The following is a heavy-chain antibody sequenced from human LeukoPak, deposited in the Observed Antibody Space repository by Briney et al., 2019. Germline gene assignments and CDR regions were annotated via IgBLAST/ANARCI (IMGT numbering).Heavy chain of an antibody. CDR2: IYHSGST. CDR3: ARGTYYYDSSGYYFDNWFDP. Sequence: SQTLSLTCTVSGGSISSGDYYWSWIRQPPGKGLEWIGYIYHSGSTYYNPSLKSRVTISVDRSKNQFSLKLSSVTAADTAVYYCARGTYYYDSSGYYFDNWFDPWGQGTLVTVSS. D-gene: IGHD3-22*01. CDR1: GGSISSGDYY. V-gene: IGHV4-30-2*01. J-gene: IGHJ5*02.